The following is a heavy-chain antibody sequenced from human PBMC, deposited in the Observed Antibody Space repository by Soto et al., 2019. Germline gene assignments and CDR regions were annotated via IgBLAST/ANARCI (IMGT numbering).Heavy chain of an antibody. CDR2: IDPNDSER. D-gene: IGHD7-27*01. CDR1: GYRFTSYW. J-gene: IGHJ3*02. CDR3: ARLGFSLGAFDI. Sequence: GESLKISCKGSGYRFTSYWIGWVCQKPGKGLEWMGKIDPNDSERNYSPSFQGHAIISADKSISTAYLQWSSLKASDTAMYYCARLGFSLGAFDIWGQGTMVTVSS. V-gene: IGHV5-10-1*01.